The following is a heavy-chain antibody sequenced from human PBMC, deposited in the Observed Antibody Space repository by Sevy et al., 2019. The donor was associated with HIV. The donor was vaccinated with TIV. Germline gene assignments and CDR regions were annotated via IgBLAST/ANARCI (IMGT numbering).Heavy chain of an antibody. CDR1: SYSFISGYY. D-gene: IGHD1-26*01. V-gene: IGHV4-38-2*01. Sequence: SETLSLTCDVSSYSFISGYYWGWIRQPPGKGLEWIGSFYHSGSTYYNPSLKSRVSISVDTSKNHFSLKLSSVTAADTAVYCCASAIVGAFDAFDIWGQGTMVTVSS. CDR2: FYHSGST. J-gene: IGHJ3*02. CDR3: ASAIVGAFDAFDI.